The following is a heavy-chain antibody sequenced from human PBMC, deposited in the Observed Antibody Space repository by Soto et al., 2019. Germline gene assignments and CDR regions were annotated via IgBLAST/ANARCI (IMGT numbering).Heavy chain of an antibody. CDR3: AKEGPITNWYFDY. CDR2: IAYDGKVS. V-gene: IGHV3-30*18. J-gene: IGHJ4*01. Sequence: QVQLVESGGGVVQPGRSLRLSCAASGFTFSSYGMHWVRQAPGKGLEWVTVIAYDGKVSYYADSVKGRFTISRDNSKNILYLQMNSLSTEDTAMEYWAKEGPITNWYFDYWGHGTVVTVSS. CDR1: GFTFSSYG. D-gene: IGHD1-1*01.